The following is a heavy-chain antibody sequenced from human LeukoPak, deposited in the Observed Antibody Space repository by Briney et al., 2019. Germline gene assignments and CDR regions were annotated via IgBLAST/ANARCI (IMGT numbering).Heavy chain of an antibody. Sequence: GASVKVSCKASGYTFTGYYMHWVRQAPGQGLEWMGWINPNSGGTNYAQKFQGRVTMTTDTSTSTAYMELRSLRSDDTAVYYCARDHQYDFDYWGQGTLVTVSS. CDR2: INPNSGGT. V-gene: IGHV1-2*02. J-gene: IGHJ4*02. CDR1: GYTFTGYY. D-gene: IGHD2-2*01. CDR3: ARDHQYDFDY.